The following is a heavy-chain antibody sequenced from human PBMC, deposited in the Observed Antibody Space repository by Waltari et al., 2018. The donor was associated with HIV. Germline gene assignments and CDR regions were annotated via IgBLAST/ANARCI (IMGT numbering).Heavy chain of an antibody. CDR2: ISYSGST. CDR3: ARLPLYGSGSYPTYWYFDL. CDR1: VGSIRVPY. J-gene: IGHJ2*01. D-gene: IGHD3-10*01. V-gene: IGHV4-59*11. Sequence: HVQLQESGPGLVKPSEPLSPTCTVSVGSIRVPYWSWIRQPPGKGLEWIGYISYSGSTSYNHSLTSRVTISPDTSKNHFSLKLTSLTAADTAVYYCARLPLYGSGSYPTYWYFDLWGRGTLVTVSS.